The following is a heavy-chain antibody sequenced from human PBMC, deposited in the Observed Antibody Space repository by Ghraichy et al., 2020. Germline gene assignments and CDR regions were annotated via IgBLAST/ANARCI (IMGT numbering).Heavy chain of an antibody. CDR2: INPNSGGT. CDR3: ARSRVVVVVPAAHRTAFSYYYYGMDV. Sequence: ASVKVSCKASGYTFTGYYMHWVRQAPGQGLEWMGWINPNSGGTNYAQKFQGRVTMTRDTSISTAYMELSRLRSDDTAVYYCARSRVVVVVPAAHRTAFSYYYYGMDVWGQGTTVTVSS. D-gene: IGHD2-2*01. CDR1: GYTFTGYY. J-gene: IGHJ6*02. V-gene: IGHV1-2*02.